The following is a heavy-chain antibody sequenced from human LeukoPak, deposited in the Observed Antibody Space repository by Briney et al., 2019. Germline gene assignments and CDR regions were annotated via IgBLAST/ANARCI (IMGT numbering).Heavy chain of an antibody. Sequence: PGRSLRLSCAASGFTFSSYGMHWVRQAPGKGLEWVAVISYDGSNKYYADSVKGRFTISRDNSKNTLYLQMNSLRAEDTAVYYCAKDKGPAYVLLEWFDYWGQGTLVTVSS. CDR1: GFTFSSYG. CDR3: AKDKGPAYVLLEWFDY. V-gene: IGHV3-30*18. D-gene: IGHD3-3*01. CDR2: ISYDGSNK. J-gene: IGHJ4*02.